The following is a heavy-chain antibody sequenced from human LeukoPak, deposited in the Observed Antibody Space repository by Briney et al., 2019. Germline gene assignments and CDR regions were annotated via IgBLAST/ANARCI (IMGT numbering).Heavy chain of an antibody. CDR3: ARDITMIRGAPQ. D-gene: IGHD3-10*01. CDR2: ISSSGKIK. V-gene: IGHV3-11*01. Sequence: GGSPRLSCAASGFTFSEYYMSWIRQAPGKGLEWVSYISSSGKIKYDADSVKGRFTISRDNAKNSLYLQMSSLRAEDTAVYYCARDITMIRGAPQWGQGTLVTVSS. J-gene: IGHJ3*01. CDR1: GFTFSEYY.